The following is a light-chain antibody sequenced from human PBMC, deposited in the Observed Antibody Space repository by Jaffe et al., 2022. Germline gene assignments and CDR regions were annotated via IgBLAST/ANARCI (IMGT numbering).Light chain of an antibody. CDR3: MQALTTYT. V-gene: IGKV2-28*01. J-gene: IGKJ2*01. CDR1: QSLLHSNGYNY. CDR2: LGS. Sequence: DIVMTQSPLSLPVTPGEPASISCRSSQSLLHSNGYNYLDWYLQKPGQSPQLLIYLGSNRASGVPDRFSGSGSGTDFTLKISRVEAEDVGVYYCMQALTTYTFGQGTKLEIK.